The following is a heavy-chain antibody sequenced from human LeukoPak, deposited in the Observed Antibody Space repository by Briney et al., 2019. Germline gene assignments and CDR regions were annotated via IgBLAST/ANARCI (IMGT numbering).Heavy chain of an antibody. V-gene: IGHV4-4*07. Sequence: SETLSLTCTVSGGSISSYYWSWIRQPAGKGLEWIGRIYTSGSTNYNPSLKSRVTISVDTSKNQFSLKLSSVTAADTAVYYCARVSPYDYGDYVEDYYYYMDVWGKGTTVTVSS. CDR3: ARVSPYDYGDYVEDYYYYMDV. CDR2: IYTSGST. J-gene: IGHJ6*03. D-gene: IGHD4-17*01. CDR1: GGSISSYY.